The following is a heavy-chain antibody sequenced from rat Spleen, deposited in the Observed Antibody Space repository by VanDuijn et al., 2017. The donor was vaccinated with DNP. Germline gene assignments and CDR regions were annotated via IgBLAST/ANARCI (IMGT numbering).Heavy chain of an antibody. V-gene: IGHV5-7*01. CDR2: ISYDGNRI. J-gene: IGHJ1*01. CDR1: GFTFSDYA. D-gene: IGHD1-1*01. Sequence: EVQLAETGGGLVQPGKSLKLSCVASGFTFSDYAMAWVRQAPKKGLEWVATISYDGNRIYYRDSVKGRFTISRDNAKNTLYLQMDSLRSEDTATYYCARGVYYYSATYWYFDFWGPGTMVSVSS. CDR3: ARGVYYYSATYWYFDF.